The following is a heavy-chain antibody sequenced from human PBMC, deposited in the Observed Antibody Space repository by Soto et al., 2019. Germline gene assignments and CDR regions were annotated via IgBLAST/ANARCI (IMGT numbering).Heavy chain of an antibody. CDR3: AKEGTSGLYYFDY. CDR2: ISGGGDTS. J-gene: IGHJ4*02. Sequence: EVQLLESGGGLVQPGGSLRLSCAVSGFTFSNYAISWVRQAPGKGLEWVSIISGGGDTSYYADSVKGLFTISRDNSTNTLYHQLNSLRAGDSAKYYCAKEGTSGLYYFDYWGPGTLGTVSS. CDR1: GFTFSNYA. D-gene: IGHD6-19*01. V-gene: IGHV3-23*01.